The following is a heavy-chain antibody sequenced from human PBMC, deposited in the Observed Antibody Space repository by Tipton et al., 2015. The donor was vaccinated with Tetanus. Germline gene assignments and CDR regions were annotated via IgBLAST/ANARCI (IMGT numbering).Heavy chain of an antibody. CDR3: ARGSTMFF. D-gene: IGHD3-10*02. CDR1: GGSIINNNW. Sequence: TLSLTCSVSGGSIINNNWWTWVRQPPEKGLEWIGEIYHSGRTNYNPSLETRVTISVDESKNQFSLNLMSVTAADTAVYYCARGSTMFFWGQGTLVTVSS. J-gene: IGHJ4*02. V-gene: IGHV4-4*02. CDR2: IYHSGRT.